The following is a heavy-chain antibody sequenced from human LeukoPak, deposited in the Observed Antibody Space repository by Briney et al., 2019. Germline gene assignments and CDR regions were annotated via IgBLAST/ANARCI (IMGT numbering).Heavy chain of an antibody. CDR1: GGSISSRSYY. V-gene: IGHV4-39*07. CDR2: IYYSGTT. CDR3: ASGINYGLATTGFDY. Sequence: KPSETLSLTCTVSGGSISSRSYYWGWIRQPPGKGLEWIGSIYYSGTTYYNPSLKSRVTISVDTSKNQFSLKLSSVTAADTAVYYCASGINYGLATTGFDYWGQGTLVTVSS. D-gene: IGHD1-26*01. J-gene: IGHJ4*02.